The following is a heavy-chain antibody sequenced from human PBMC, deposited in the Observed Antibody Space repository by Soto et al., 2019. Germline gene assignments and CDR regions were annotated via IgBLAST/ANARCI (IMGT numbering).Heavy chain of an antibody. J-gene: IGHJ4*02. D-gene: IGHD3-16*01. V-gene: IGHV4-39*07. CDR3: AREGGESSDGLYYFDS. CDR1: GGSISSSSYY. Sequence: SETLSLTCTVSGGSISSSSYYWGWIRQPPGKGLEWIGSIYYSGNTDYNPSLKSRLAISIDTSKNQFSLKLSSVTAADTAVYFXAREGGESSDGLYYFDSWGQGSLVTVSS. CDR2: IYYSGNT.